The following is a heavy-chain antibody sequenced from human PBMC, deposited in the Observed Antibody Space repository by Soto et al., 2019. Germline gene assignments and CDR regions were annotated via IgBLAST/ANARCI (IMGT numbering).Heavy chain of an antibody. CDR3: AKDVESGWYEAFDY. CDR1: GFAFSQYG. CDR2: IRSFDYRT. D-gene: IGHD6-19*01. J-gene: IGHJ4*02. V-gene: IGHV3-23*01. Sequence: LRLSCTASGFAFSQYGMSWVRQAPGKGLEWVSSIRSFDYRTNYADSVKGRFTISRDNSKSTLSLQTNSLRAEDTAVYYCAKDVESGWYEAFDYWGPGTLVTVSS.